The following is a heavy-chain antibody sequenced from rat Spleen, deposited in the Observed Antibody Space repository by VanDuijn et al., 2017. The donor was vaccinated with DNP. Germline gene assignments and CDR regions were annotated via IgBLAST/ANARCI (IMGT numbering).Heavy chain of an antibody. D-gene: IGHD1-2*01. V-gene: IGHV5-31*01. CDR1: GFTFNKYW. Sequence: EVQLVESGGGLVQPGGSLTLSCAASGFTFNKYWMTWIRQAPGKGLEWIASIINSGGNTYYPESVKGRFTTSRDDAKNSLYLQMSSLRSEDTATYYCARSDSYGFPYWGQGTLVTVSS. J-gene: IGHJ3*01. CDR2: IINSGGNT. CDR3: ARSDSYGFPY.